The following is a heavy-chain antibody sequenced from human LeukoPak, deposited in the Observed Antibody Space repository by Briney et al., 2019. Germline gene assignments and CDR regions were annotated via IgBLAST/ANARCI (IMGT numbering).Heavy chain of an antibody. V-gene: IGHV1-24*01. D-gene: IGHD2-21*02. CDR1: GYTLTELS. CDR2: FDPEDGET. Sequence: ASVKVSCKVSGYTLTELSMHWVRQAPGKGLEWMGGFDPEDGETIYAQKFQGRVTMTEDTSTDTAYMELSSLRSEDTAVYYCAADRGVTATADYWGQGTLVTVSS. CDR3: AADRGVTATADY. J-gene: IGHJ4*02.